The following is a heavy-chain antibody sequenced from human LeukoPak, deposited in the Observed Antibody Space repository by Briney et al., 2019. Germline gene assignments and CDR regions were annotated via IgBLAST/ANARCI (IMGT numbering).Heavy chain of an antibody. J-gene: IGHJ4*02. CDR2: INTNTGNP. CDR1: GYTFSSYT. D-gene: IGHD1-7*01. Sequence: ASVKVSCKASGYTFSSYTMNWVRQAPGQGPEWMGWINTNTGNPTYAQDSIGRIVFSVDTSVSTAYLVISSLKPDDTAVYYCARSYNWNYLRLDFDYWGQGTQVTVSS. V-gene: IGHV7-4-1*02. CDR3: ARSYNWNYLRLDFDY.